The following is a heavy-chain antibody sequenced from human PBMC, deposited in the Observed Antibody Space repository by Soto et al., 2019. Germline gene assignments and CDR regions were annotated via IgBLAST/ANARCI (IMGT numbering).Heavy chain of an antibody. D-gene: IGHD5-18*01. J-gene: IGHJ4*02. Sequence: QVQLVESGGGVVQPGRSLRLSCAASGFTFSSYGMHWVRQAPGKGLEGVAVIWYDGSNKYYADSVKGRFTISRDNSKNTLYLQMNSLRAEDTAVYYCGSEVDTAMPRGFDYWGQGTLVTVSS. CDR3: GSEVDTAMPRGFDY. V-gene: IGHV3-33*01. CDR2: IWYDGSNK. CDR1: GFTFSSYG.